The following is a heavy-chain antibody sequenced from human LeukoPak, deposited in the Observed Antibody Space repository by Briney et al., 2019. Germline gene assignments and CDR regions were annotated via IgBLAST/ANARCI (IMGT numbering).Heavy chain of an antibody. V-gene: IGHV4-30-2*05. CDR2: IYYTGST. Sequence: SQTLSLTCAVSGGSISSGGYSWSWIRQPPGKGLEWIGYIYYTGSTYYNPSLKSRVTISVDTSKNQFSLKLSSVTAADTAVYYCARGHRFDPWGQGTLVTVSS. CDR1: GGSISSGGYS. CDR3: ARGHRFDP. J-gene: IGHJ5*02.